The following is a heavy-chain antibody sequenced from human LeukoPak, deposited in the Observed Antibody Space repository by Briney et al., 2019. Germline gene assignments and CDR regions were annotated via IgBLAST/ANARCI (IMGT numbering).Heavy chain of an antibody. J-gene: IGHJ1*01. V-gene: IGHV4-59*08. Sequence: PSETLSLTCTVSGGSISSYYWSWIRQPPGKGLDWIGYIYYSGDTNYNPSLKSRVTISVDTSKNQFSLKLSSVTAADTAVYYCARLPRGTQPPDYFQNWGQGTLVTVSS. CDR2: IYYSGDT. CDR1: GGSISSYY. D-gene: IGHD1-1*01. CDR3: ARLPRGTQPPDYFQN.